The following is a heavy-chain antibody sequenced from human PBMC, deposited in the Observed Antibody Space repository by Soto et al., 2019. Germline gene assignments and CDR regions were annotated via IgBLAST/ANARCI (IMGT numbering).Heavy chain of an antibody. CDR2: IYYSGST. D-gene: IGHD3-22*01. V-gene: IGHV4-30-4*01. CDR1: GXSISSGDYY. J-gene: IGHJ4*02. CDR3: ARDSYDSSGYYRIYFDY. Sequence: LSLTFTVSGXSISSGDYYWSWIRQPPGKGLEWIGYIYYSGSTYYNPSLKSRVTISVDTSKNQFSLKLSSVTAADTAVYYCARDSYDSSGYYRIYFDYWGQGTLVTVSS.